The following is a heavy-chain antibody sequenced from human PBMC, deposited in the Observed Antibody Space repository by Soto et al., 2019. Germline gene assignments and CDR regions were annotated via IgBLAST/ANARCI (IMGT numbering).Heavy chain of an antibody. CDR3: AREEASSYASRHFHD. J-gene: IGHJ4*02. Sequence: QVQLQESGPGLVKSSETLSLTCTGSGGSMSSFYWSWIRQPAGKGLEWISCIYGFGGTNYHPSLKSRVTLSLYTSQKKFSLTLTSVTAADTAVYYCAREEASSYASRHFHDWGQGTLVTVSS. CDR2: IYGFGGT. D-gene: IGHD3-16*01. CDR1: GGSMSSFY. V-gene: IGHV4-4*07.